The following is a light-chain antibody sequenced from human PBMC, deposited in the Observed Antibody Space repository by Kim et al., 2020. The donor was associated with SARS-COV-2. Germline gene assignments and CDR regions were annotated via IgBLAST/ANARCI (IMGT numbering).Light chain of an antibody. J-gene: IGLJ1*01. V-gene: IGLV2-14*01. CDR1: SSDVGGQIY. Sequence: QSALTQPASVSGSPGQTVTISCTGTSSDVGGQIYVSWYQQHLDKAPKLMIYDVTKRPPGVSDRFSGSKSGNTASLTISGLQSEDDADYYCSSSTSANTYLFGTGTKVTVL. CDR3: SSSTSANTYL. CDR2: DVT.